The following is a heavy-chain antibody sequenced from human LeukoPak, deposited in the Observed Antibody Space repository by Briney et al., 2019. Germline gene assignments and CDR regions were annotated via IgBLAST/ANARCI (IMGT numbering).Heavy chain of an antibody. CDR1: GFTFSSYW. CDR3: ARHRAGDSGYCSRYYYYGMDV. CDR2: IKQDGSEK. J-gene: IGHJ6*02. D-gene: IGHD3-22*01. V-gene: IGHV3-7*01. Sequence: GGSLRLSCAASGFTFSSYWMSWVRQAPGKGLEWVANIKQDGSEKYYVDSVKGRFTISRDNAKNSLYLQMNSLRGEDTAVYYCARHRAGDSGYCSRYYYYGMDVWGQGTTVTVSS.